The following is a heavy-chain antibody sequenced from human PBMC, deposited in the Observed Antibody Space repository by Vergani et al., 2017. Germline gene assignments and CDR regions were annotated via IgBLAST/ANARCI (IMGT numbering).Heavy chain of an antibody. Sequence: EVQLVESGGGVVQPGGSLRLSCAASGFTFDDYAMHWVRQAPGKGLEWVSLISGDGGSTYYADSVKGRFTISRDNSKNSLYLQMNSLRTEDTALYYCAXDIGVTMVRGVIIRLYYYYGMDVWGQGTTVTVSS. CDR3: AXDIGVTMVRGVIIRLYYYYGMDV. CDR2: ISGDGGST. D-gene: IGHD3-10*01. V-gene: IGHV3-43*02. CDR1: GFTFDDYA. J-gene: IGHJ6*02.